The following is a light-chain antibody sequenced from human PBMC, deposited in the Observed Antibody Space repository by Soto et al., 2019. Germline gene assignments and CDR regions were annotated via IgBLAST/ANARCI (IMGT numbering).Light chain of an antibody. CDR1: QSISSY. Sequence: DIQMTQSPSSLSASVGDRVTITCRASQSISSYLNWYQHKPGNALKLMIYAASRLQSGVRSRFSGSGSGPDFALAFSSLQPEDFATYYCQQGYSTPPTFGHGTKLELK. CDR2: AAS. V-gene: IGKV1-39*01. J-gene: IGKJ2*01. CDR3: QQGYSTPPT.